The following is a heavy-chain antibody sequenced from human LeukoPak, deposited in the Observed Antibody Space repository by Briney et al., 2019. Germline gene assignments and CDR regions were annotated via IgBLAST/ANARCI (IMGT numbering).Heavy chain of an antibody. CDR2: ISSSSSYI. D-gene: IGHD5-12*01. CDR1: GFTFSSYS. Sequence: PGGSLRLSCAASGFTFSSYSMNWVRQAPGKGLEWVSSISSSSSYIYYADSVKGRFTISRDNAKNSLYLQMNSLRAEDTAVYYCARDLGWEVATVKYFDYWGQGTLVTVSP. J-gene: IGHJ4*02. V-gene: IGHV3-21*01. CDR3: ARDLGWEVATVKYFDY.